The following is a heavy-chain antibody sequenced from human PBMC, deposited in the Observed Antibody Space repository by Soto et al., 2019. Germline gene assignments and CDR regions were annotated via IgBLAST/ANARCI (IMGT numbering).Heavy chain of an antibody. V-gene: IGHV1-18*01. CDR3: ARFGGATQFWSGYYPEEDY. D-gene: IGHD3-3*01. Sequence: ASVKVSCKASGYTFTSYGISWVRQAPGQGLEWMGWISAYNGNTNYAQKLQGRVTMTTDTSTSTAYMELRSLRSDDTAVYYCARFGGATQFWSGYYPEEDYWGQGTLVTVSS. J-gene: IGHJ4*02. CDR1: GYTFTSYG. CDR2: ISAYNGNT.